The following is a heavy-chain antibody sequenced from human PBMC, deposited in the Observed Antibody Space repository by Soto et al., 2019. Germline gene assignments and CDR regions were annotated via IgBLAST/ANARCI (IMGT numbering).Heavy chain of an antibody. J-gene: IGHJ6*02. V-gene: IGHV3-23*01. CDR1: VFTFSSYA. Sequence: GGSLRLSCAAFVFTFSSYALSWVRQAPEKGLEWVSAISDSGTNTYYADSVRGRFTVSRDGSKNTLFLQMNSLRAEDTAIYYCAKTLPKSGSAPYYFTLDVWGQGTTVTVSS. CDR2: ISDSGTNT. CDR3: AKTLPKSGSAPYYFTLDV.